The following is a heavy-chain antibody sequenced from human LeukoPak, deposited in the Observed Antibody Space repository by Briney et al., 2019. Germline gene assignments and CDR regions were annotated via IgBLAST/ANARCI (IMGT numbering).Heavy chain of an antibody. CDR3: ARLTPIVGATKDAFDI. D-gene: IGHD1-26*01. CDR2: IYYSGST. CDR1: GGSISSGGYY. V-gene: IGHV4-31*03. Sequence: SETLSLTCTVSGGSISSGGYYWSWIRQHPGKGLEWIGYIYYSGSTYYNPSLKSRVTISVDTSKNQFSLKLSSVTAADTAVYYCARLTPIVGATKDAFDIWAQGTMVTVSS. J-gene: IGHJ3*02.